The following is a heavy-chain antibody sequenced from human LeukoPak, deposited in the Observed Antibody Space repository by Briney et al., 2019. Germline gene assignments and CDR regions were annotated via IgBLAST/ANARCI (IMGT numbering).Heavy chain of an antibody. D-gene: IGHD1-26*01. Sequence: ASETLSLTCAVSSGSTSSSNWWSWVRQPPGKGLEWIGEINHSGSTNYNPSLKSRVTISVDMSDNQFSLKLTSVTAADTAVYYCALGYNDIWELWGQGNMVTVSS. CDR2: INHSGST. V-gene: IGHV4-4*02. J-gene: IGHJ4*02. CDR1: SGSTSSSNW. CDR3: ALGYNDIWEL.